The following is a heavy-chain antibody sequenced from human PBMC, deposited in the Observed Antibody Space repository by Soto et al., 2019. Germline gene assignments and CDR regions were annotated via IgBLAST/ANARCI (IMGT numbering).Heavy chain of an antibody. CDR3: ARVGGGLASLGYYGMDV. V-gene: IGHV1-2*04. CDR1: GYTXTGYY. Sequence: SXKVSFKASGYTXTGYYIDLVRQAPGQGLEWMGWINPNSGGTNYAQRFQGWFTMTRDRSISTAYMELSRLKSDDTAVYYCARVGGGLASLGYYGMDVWGQGTTVTVS. J-gene: IGHJ6*02. D-gene: IGHD3-10*01. CDR2: INPNSGGT.